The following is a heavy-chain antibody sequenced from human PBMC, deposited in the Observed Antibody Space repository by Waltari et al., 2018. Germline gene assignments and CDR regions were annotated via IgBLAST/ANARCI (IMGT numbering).Heavy chain of an antibody. D-gene: IGHD3-10*02. CDR3: TRALFGGSTD. CDR2: ISGNAGTT. J-gene: IGHJ4*02. Sequence: VQLLDLGGGLVQRGGSLRLCCVASGFSFSPYAMLWVRQAPGKGLECVSAISGNAGTTYYTDSVKGRFTISRDNSKNTLYLQMNSLRAEDTAVYYCTRALFGGSTDWGQGTLVTVSS. CDR1: GFSFSPYA. V-gene: IGHV3-23*01.